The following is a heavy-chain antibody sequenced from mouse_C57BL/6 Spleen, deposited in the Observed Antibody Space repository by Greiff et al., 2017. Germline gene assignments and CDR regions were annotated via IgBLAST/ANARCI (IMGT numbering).Heavy chain of an antibody. J-gene: IGHJ3*01. Sequence: EVKLVESGGGLVQSGRSLRLSCATSGFTFSDFYMEWVRQAPGKGLEWIAASRNKANDYTTEYSASVKGRFIVSRDTSQSSLYLQMNALGAEVTAIYYCARDGNYYGSNSYWGQGTLVTVSA. D-gene: IGHD1-1*01. CDR1: GFTFSDFY. V-gene: IGHV7-1*01. CDR2: SRNKANDYTT. CDR3: ARDGNYYGSNSY.